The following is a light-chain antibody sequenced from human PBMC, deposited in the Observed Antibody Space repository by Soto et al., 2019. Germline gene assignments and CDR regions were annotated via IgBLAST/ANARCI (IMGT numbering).Light chain of an antibody. CDR3: QQYSGYSGT. CDR2: GAS. V-gene: IGKV1-5*01. J-gene: IGKJ2*01. CDR1: QSISSW. Sequence: DIQMTQSPSTLSASVGDRVTITCRASQSISSWLAWYQQKPGKAPKFLIYGASSLESGVPSRFSGSGSGTEFTLTISSLQPDDFATYYCQQYSGYSGTFGQGTKLEIK.